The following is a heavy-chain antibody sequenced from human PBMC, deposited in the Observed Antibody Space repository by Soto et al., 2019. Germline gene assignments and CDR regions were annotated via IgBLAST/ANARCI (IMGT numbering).Heavy chain of an antibody. CDR2: MNPNSGNT. J-gene: IGHJ6*02. D-gene: IGHD3-22*01. V-gene: IGHV1-8*01. CDR3: ARAAGNYYDSSGYYYPRGYYYGMDV. CDR1: GYTFTSYD. Sequence: ASVKGSCKASGYTFTSYDSNWVRQATGQGLEWMGWMNPNSGNTAYAQKFQGRVTMTSDTSTSTLYMEMSSLRSEDTAVYYCARAAGNYYDSSGYYYPRGYYYGMDVWGQGTTVTV.